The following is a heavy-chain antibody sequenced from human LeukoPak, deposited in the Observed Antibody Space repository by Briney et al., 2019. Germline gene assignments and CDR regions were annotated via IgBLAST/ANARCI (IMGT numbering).Heavy chain of an antibody. V-gene: IGHV3-48*03. J-gene: IGHJ3*02. CDR1: RFTFSSYE. CDR3: AREDTGVAFDI. CDR2: ISGSGIK. D-gene: IGHD2-8*01. Sequence: LPGGSLRLSCAASRFTFSSYEMNWVRQAPGKGLEWVSYISGSGIKHYADSVKGRFTISRDNAKNSLYLQMNSLRVEGTAVYYCAREDTGVAFDIWGQGTTVTV.